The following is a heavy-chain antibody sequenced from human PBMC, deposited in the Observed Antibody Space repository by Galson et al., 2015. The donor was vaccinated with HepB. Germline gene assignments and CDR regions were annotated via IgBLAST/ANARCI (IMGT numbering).Heavy chain of an antibody. CDR3: ARDLRAVVVPAAPHHYYYGMDV. J-gene: IGHJ6*02. CDR2: ISSSSSYI. Sequence: SLRLSCAASGLTFSSYSMNWVRQAPGKGLEWVSSISSSSSYIYYADSVKGRFTISRDNAKNSLYLQMNSLRAEDTAVYYCARDLRAVVVPAAPHHYYYGMDVWGQGTTVTVSS. V-gene: IGHV3-21*01. CDR1: GLTFSSYS. D-gene: IGHD2-2*01.